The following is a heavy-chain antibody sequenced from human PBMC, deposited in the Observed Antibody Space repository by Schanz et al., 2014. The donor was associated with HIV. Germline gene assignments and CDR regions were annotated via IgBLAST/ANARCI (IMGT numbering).Heavy chain of an antibody. CDR3: AREWATVTTLGD. V-gene: IGHV3-9*01. D-gene: IGHD4-17*01. Sequence: DVQLVESGKYLVEPGESLRLSCAASGFTFDDFAMHWVRQAPGKGLEWVSSISWNSGIIGYADSVKGRFSISRDNAKNSLYLQMNSLRAEDTAVYYCAREWATVTTLGDWGQGTLVTVSS. J-gene: IGHJ4*02. CDR1: GFTFDDFA. CDR2: ISWNSGII.